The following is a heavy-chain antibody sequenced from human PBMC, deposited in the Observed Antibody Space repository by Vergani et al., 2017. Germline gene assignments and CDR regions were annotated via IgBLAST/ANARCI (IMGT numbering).Heavy chain of an antibody. J-gene: IGHJ5*02. Sequence: EVHLVESGGGLVLPGRSLRLSCVASGFTSAGYAMHWVRQAPGKGLEWVSGISWNSNSIGYADSVKGRFTISRDNAKNSLYLQMNSLRAEDTALYYCAKDLGTSSGGGWFDPWGQGTLVTVSS. CDR1: GFTSAGYA. V-gene: IGHV3-9*02. CDR3: AKDLGTSSGGGWFDP. CDR2: ISWNSNSI. D-gene: IGHD6-6*01.